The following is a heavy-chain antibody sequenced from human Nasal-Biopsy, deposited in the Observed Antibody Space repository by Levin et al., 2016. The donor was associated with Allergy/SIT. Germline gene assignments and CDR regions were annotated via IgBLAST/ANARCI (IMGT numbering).Heavy chain of an antibody. D-gene: IGHD3-16*02. J-gene: IGHJ3*01. V-gene: IGHV3-74*01. CDR3: SRGSKANRSFDL. CDR1: GFSFNTSW. CDR2: MNSDGSVI. Sequence: GESLKISCAASGFSFNTSWIHWVRQAPGTGLLWVSRMNSDGSVISYADSVRGRFTISRDNAKNRLYLQMNSLRAEDTAVYYCSRGSKANRSFDLWGQGTVVTVSS.